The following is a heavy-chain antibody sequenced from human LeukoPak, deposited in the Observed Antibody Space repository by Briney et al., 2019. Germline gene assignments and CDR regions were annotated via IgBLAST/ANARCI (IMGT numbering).Heavy chain of an antibody. CDR1: GFTFSSYG. V-gene: IGHV3-30*18. D-gene: IGHD5-12*01. CDR2: ISYDGSNK. Sequence: PGGSLRLSCAASGFTFSSYGMHWVRQAPGKGLEWVAVISYDGSNKYYADSVKGRFTISRDNSKNTLYLQMNSLRAEDTAVYYCAKEREYSGYEPLPNDYWGQGTLVTVSS. J-gene: IGHJ4*02. CDR3: AKEREYSGYEPLPNDY.